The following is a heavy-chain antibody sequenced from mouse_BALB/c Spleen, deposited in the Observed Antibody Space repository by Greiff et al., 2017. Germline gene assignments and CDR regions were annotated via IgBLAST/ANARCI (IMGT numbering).Heavy chain of an antibody. CDR1: GFTFSDFY. CDR3: ARGPYYYGYGGYFDV. Sequence: EVKVVESGGGLVQPGGSLRLSCATSGFTFSDFYMEWVRQPPGKRLEWIAASRNKANDYTTEYSASVKGRFIVSRDTSQSILYLQMNALRAEDTAIYYCARGPYYYGYGGYFDVWGAGTTVTVSS. CDR2: SRNKANDYTT. J-gene: IGHJ1*01. D-gene: IGHD1-2*01. V-gene: IGHV7-1*02.